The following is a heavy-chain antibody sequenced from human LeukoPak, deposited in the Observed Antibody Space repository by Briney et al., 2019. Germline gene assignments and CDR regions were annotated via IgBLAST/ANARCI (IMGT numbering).Heavy chain of an antibody. CDR1: GGSISSYY. CDR3: ARERGYSNGYAYYHYGMDV. Sequence: PSETLSLTCTVSGGSISSYYWSWIRQPPGKGLEWIGYIYYSGGTNYNPSLKSRVTISVDTSKNQFSLKLSSVTAADTAVYSCARERGYSNGYAYYHYGMDVWGQGTTVTVSS. CDR2: IYYSGGT. V-gene: IGHV4-59*01. D-gene: IGHD5-18*01. J-gene: IGHJ6*02.